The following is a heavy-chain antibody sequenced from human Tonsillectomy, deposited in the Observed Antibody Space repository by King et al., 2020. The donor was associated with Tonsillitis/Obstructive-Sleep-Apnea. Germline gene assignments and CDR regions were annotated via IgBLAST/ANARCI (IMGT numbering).Heavy chain of an antibody. CDR1: GGSFSGYY. J-gene: IGHJ4*02. V-gene: IGHV4-34*01. CDR2: INHSGST. D-gene: IGHD1-1*01. Sequence: VQLPQWGAGLLKPSETLSLTCAVYGGSFSGYYWSWIRQPPGKGLEWIGEINHSGSTNYNPSLKSRVTISVDTSKNQFSLKLSSVTAADTAVYYCARGGGNVARKYYFVYWGQGTLVTVSS. CDR3: ARGGGNVARKYYFVY.